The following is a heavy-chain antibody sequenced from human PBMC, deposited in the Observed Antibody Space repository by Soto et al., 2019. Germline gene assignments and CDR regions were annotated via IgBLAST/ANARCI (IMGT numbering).Heavy chain of an antibody. V-gene: IGHV1-3*04. CDR3: ATDSSSSLGAFDV. CDR2: LNTGHGNT. J-gene: IGHJ3*01. D-gene: IGHD6-6*01. CDR1: GYTFSTYA. Sequence: QGQLVQSGPEVKKPGSSVRVSCKASGYTFSTYALHWVRQARGQRLEWVGWLNTGHGNTKYSQNFQGRVTITRDSSARTAYMDLGRLTSDDTAVYFCATDSSSSLGAFDVWAQGTMVTVSS.